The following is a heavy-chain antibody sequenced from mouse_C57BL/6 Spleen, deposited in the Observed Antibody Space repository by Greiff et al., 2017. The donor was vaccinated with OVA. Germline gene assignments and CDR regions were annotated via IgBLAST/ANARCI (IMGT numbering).Heavy chain of an antibody. D-gene: IGHD1-1*01. CDR1: GYTFTDYN. CDR2: INPNNGGT. CDR3: AREALRYYAMDY. J-gene: IGHJ4*01. Sequence: VQLQQSGPELVKPGASVKIPCKASGYTFTDYNMDWVKQSHGKSLEWIGDINPNNGGTIYNQKFKGKATLTVDKSSSTAYMELRSLTSEDTAVYYCAREALRYYAMDYWGQGTSVTVSS. V-gene: IGHV1-18*01.